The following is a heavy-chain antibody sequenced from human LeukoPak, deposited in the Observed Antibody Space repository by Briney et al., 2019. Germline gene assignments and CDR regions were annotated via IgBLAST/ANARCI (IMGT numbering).Heavy chain of an antibody. CDR2: ISYDGSNK. CDR3: ARDVAAAGTVDY. CDR1: GFTFSSYA. V-gene: IGHV3-30*04. D-gene: IGHD6-13*01. J-gene: IGHJ4*02. Sequence: PGGSLRLSCAASGFTFSSYAMHWVRQAPGKGLEWVAVISYDGSNKYYADSVKGRFTISRGNSKNTLYLQMNSLRAEDTAVYYCARDVAAAGTVDYWGQGTLVTVSS.